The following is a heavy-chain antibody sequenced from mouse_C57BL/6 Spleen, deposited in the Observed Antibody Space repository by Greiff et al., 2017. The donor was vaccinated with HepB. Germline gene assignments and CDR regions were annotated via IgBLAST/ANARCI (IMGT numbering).Heavy chain of an antibody. Sequence: DVQLVESGEGLVKPGGSLKLSCAASGFTFSSYAMSWVRQTPEKRLEWVAYISSGGDYIYYADTVKGRFTSSRDNARNTLYLQMSSLKSEDTAMYYCTIADYYGSSPYAMDYWGQGTSVTVSS. CDR1: GFTFSSYA. D-gene: IGHD1-1*01. CDR2: ISSGGDYI. CDR3: TIADYYGSSPYAMDY. V-gene: IGHV5-9-1*02. J-gene: IGHJ4*01.